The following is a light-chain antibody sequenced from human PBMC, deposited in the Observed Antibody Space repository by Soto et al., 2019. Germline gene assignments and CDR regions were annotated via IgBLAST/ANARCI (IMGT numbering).Light chain of an antibody. CDR2: AAS. J-gene: IGKJ1*01. Sequence: IRMTQSPPSLSASTGYRVTITCRASQGISSYLAWYQQIPGKAPKLLIYAASTLQSGVPSRFSGSGSGTDFTLTISCLQSEDFATYYCQQYYSYPRTFGQGTKVDIK. CDR3: QQYYSYPRT. CDR1: QGISSY. V-gene: IGKV1-8*01.